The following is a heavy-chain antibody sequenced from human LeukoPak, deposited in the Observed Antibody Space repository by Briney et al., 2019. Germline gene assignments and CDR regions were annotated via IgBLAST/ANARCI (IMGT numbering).Heavy chain of an antibody. CDR2: IYHSGST. Sequence: PSETLSLTCAVSGYSISSGYYWDWIRQPPGKGLEWIGSIYHSGSTYYNPSLKSRVTISVDTSKNQFSLNLSSVTDADTAVCYCARSRERNRFGELGYWGQGTLVTVSS. CDR1: GYSISSGYY. CDR3: ARSRERNRFGELGY. V-gene: IGHV4-38-2*01. D-gene: IGHD3-10*01. J-gene: IGHJ4*02.